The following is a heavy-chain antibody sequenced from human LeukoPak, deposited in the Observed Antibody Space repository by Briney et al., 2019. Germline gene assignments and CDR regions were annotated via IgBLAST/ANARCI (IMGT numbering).Heavy chain of an antibody. CDR2: ISGSGGRT. CDR1: GFTFSTYA. Sequence: GGSLRLSCAASGFTFSTYAMSWVRQAPGKGLEWVSAISGSGGRTYYADSVKGRFTISRDNSKNTLYLQMNSLRAEDTAVYYCAKERLRSGYFDYWGQGTLVTVSS. D-gene: IGHD3-22*01. CDR3: AKERLRSGYFDY. J-gene: IGHJ4*02. V-gene: IGHV3-23*01.